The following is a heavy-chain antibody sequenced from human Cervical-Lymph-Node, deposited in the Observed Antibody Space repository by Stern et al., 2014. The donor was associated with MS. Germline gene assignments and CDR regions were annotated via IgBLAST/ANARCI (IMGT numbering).Heavy chain of an antibody. CDR2: INKDGSEK. D-gene: IGHD4-17*01. Sequence: AQLVESGGGLVQPGGSLRLSCAGSGFTFSHYWMTWVRQAPGKGLEWVASINKDGSEKYYVDSLKGRFTISRDNAKNSLYLQMTSLRADDTAVYYCARKTTAKNWGQGTLVTVSP. J-gene: IGHJ4*02. CDR3: ARKTTAKN. CDR1: GFTFSHYW. V-gene: IGHV3-7*01.